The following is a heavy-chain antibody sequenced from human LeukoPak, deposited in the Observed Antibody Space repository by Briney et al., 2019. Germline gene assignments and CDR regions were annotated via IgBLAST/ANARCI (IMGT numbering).Heavy chain of an antibody. V-gene: IGHV5-51*01. D-gene: IGHD1-26*01. CDR3: ARHGGGSFYYGMDV. CDR2: IYPCDSDI. J-gene: IGHJ6*02. Sequence: GESLQISGKCSGYNFTRYWLAWVRQLPGKGPDGMGIIYPCDSDISYSPSFQGQVTISADKSINIPYLQWSSLKASDTAIYYCARHGGGSFYYGMDVWGQGTTVTVSS. CDR1: GYNFTRYW.